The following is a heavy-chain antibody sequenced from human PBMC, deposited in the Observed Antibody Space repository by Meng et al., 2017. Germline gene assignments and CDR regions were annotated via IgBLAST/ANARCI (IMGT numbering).Heavy chain of an antibody. J-gene: IGHJ5*02. CDR2: INSDSGDK. Sequence: VLQEQAPDLGKQPRAPAIASTDACGYTYTSDDYNWERHAPGERGGWLIGINSDSGDKGYEQSFKGRVTMPRDTSKNPAYLNLSTLKSADTAVYYCARDVYGSVTDRSDHWGQGILVTVSS. V-gene: IGHV1-8*01. D-gene: IGHD3-10*01. CDR3: ARDVYGSVTDRSDH. CDR1: GYTYTSDD.